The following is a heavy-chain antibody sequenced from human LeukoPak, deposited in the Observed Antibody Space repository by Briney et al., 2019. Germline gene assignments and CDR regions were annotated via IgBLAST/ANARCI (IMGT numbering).Heavy chain of an antibody. J-gene: IGHJ4*02. D-gene: IGHD6-6*01. CDR1: GLIFTSSS. Sequence: GGSLRLSCAASGLIFTSSSINWVRQAPGKGLEWVSYISGNSGTIYYADSVKGRFSVSRDNAKSSVFLQMNGLRAEDTAVYYCAKDSIAARPRSVFDYWGQGTLVTVSS. V-gene: IGHV3-48*04. CDR2: ISGNSGTI. CDR3: AKDSIAARPRSVFDY.